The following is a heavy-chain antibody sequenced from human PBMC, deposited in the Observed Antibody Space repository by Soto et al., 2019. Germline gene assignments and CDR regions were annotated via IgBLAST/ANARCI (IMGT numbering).Heavy chain of an antibody. J-gene: IGHJ1*01. CDR1: GGSISSSSYY. Sequence: SETLSLTCTVSGGSISSSSYYWGWIRQPPGKGLEWIGSIYYSGSTYYNPSLKSRVTISVDTSKNQFSLKLSSVTAADTAVYYCARVQGYCFFSCCRPPPGRFYFWGQGSLVPVSA. CDR3: ARVQGYCFFSCCRPPPGRFYF. D-gene: IGHD3-22*01. CDR2: IYYSGST. V-gene: IGHV4-39*07.